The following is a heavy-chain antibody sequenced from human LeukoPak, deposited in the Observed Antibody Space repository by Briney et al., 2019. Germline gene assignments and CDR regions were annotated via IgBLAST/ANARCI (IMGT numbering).Heavy chain of an antibody. CDR2: MNPNSGGT. Sequence: ASVSVSCKASGYTFLGYYMHWVRPAPGQGLEWMGWMNPNSGGTNYAQPSQGRVTITRDTSISTSYMELNRLRSDDPAFYYVSRDTYDILTDFGDYWGQGTLVTVSS. J-gene: IGHJ4*02. CDR1: GYTFLGYY. V-gene: IGHV1-2*02. D-gene: IGHD3-9*01. CDR3: SRDTYDILTDFGDY.